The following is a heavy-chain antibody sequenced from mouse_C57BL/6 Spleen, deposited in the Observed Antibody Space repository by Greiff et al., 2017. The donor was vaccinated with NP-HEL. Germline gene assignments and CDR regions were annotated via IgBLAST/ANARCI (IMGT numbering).Heavy chain of an antibody. CDR1: GFTFSSYA. Sequence: EVKLVESGGGLVKPGGSLKLSCAASGFTFSSYALSWVRQTPEKRLEWVATISDGGSYTYYLDTVKGRFTISRDNAKNNLYLQMSHLKSEDTAMYYWARDRAMSTTGDYYAMDYWGQGTSVTVSS. CDR2: ISDGGSYT. D-gene: IGHD2-4*01. V-gene: IGHV5-4*01. CDR3: ARDRAMSTTGDYYAMDY. J-gene: IGHJ4*01.